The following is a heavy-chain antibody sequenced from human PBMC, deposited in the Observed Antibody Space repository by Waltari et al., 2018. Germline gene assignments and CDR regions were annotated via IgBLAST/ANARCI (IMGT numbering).Heavy chain of an antibody. V-gene: IGHV7-4-1*02. CDR3: ARDNQLQYQLAFDY. J-gene: IGHJ4*02. CDR2: INTNTGDP. CDR1: GYTFTTYT. Sequence: VQLVQSGSELKKPGASVQVSCKASGYTFTTYTMNWVRQAPGHGLGWMGCINTNTGDPTYPQDFTGRFVFSCDTSVRTAYLQISSLKAEDTAVYFCARDNQLQYQLAFDYWGQGTLVTVSS. D-gene: IGHD2-2*01.